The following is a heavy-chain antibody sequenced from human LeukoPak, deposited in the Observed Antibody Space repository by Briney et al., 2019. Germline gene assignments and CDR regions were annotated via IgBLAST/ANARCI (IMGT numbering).Heavy chain of an antibody. CDR1: GFTFSSYA. Sequence: GXXLRLSCAASGFTFSSYAMSWVRQAPGKGLEWVSAISGSGGSTYYADSVKGRFTISRENSKNTVYLKMNRLRAEDTAVYYCAKGLSKYCTNGVCYFAGGYYFDYWGQGALVTVSS. CDR3: AKGLSKYCTNGVCYFAGGYYFDY. J-gene: IGHJ4*02. CDR2: ISGSGGST. D-gene: IGHD2-8*01. V-gene: IGHV3-23*01.